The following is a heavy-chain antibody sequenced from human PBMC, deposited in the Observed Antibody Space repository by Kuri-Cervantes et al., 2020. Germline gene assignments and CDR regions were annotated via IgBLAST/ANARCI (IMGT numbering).Heavy chain of an antibody. CDR1: GFTFSSYS. CDR3: ARDWFGYDSSGYTG. J-gene: IGHJ4*02. D-gene: IGHD3-22*01. Sequence: SLKISCAASGFTFSSYSMNWVRQAPGKGLEWVSGISWNSGSIGYADSVKGRFTISRDNAKNSLYLQMNSLRAEDTAVYYCARDWFGYDSSGYTGWGQGTLVTVSS. V-gene: IGHV3-9*01. CDR2: ISWNSGSI.